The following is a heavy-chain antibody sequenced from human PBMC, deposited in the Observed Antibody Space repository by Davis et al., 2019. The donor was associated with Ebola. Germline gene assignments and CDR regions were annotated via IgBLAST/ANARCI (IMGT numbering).Heavy chain of an antibody. CDR3: TSNAEKYCSGGSCYSDY. CDR2: IRSKANSYAT. CDR1: GFTFSGSA. J-gene: IGHJ4*02. Sequence: GESLKISCAASGFTFSGSAMHWVRQASGKGLEWVGRIRSKANSYATAYAASVKGRFTISRDDSKNTAYLQMNSLKTEDTAVYYWTSNAEKYCSGGSCYSDYWGQGTLVTVSS. D-gene: IGHD2-15*01. V-gene: IGHV3-73*01.